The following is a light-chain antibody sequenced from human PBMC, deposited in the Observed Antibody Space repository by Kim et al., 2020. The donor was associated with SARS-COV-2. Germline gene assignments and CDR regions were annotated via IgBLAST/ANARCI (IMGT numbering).Light chain of an antibody. Sequence: QTATLTCTGNNNNVGNQGAAWLQQHQGHPPKLLSYRNNNRPSGISERFSASRSGDTASLTITGLQPEDETDYYCSAWDSSLSVWVFGGGTKVTVL. J-gene: IGLJ3*02. CDR2: RNN. CDR1: NNNVGNQG. V-gene: IGLV10-54*04. CDR3: SAWDSSLSVWV.